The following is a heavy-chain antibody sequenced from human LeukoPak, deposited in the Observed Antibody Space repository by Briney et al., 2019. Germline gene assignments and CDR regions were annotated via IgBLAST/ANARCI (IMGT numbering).Heavy chain of an antibody. CDR1: GGTFSSYA. CDR3: ATYHIVVVVAASSYGMDV. J-gene: IGHJ6*02. D-gene: IGHD2-15*01. Sequence: VASVKVSCKASGGTFSSYAISWVRQAPGQGLEWMGGIIPIFGTANYAQKFQGRVTITADKSTSTAYMELSSLRSEDTAVYYCATYHIVVVVAASSYGMDVWGQGTTVTVSS. CDR2: IIPIFGTA. V-gene: IGHV1-69*06.